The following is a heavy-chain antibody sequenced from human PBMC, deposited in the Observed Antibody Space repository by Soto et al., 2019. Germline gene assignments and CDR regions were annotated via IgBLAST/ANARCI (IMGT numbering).Heavy chain of an antibody. V-gene: IGHV5-10-1*01. CDR1: GYSFTGRW. CDR3: ATTLSPSGSSFIAWFDH. D-gene: IGHD1-26*01. J-gene: IGHJ5*02. Sequence: GECLKISCNACGYSFTGRWISGVRQMPGKGLEWIGKIDATDAYTNYSPSIQGHATISVDKASSTAYVQWGSLKAAVTAMYSCATTLSPSGSSFIAWFDHWGQGILVTVSS. CDR2: IDATDAYT.